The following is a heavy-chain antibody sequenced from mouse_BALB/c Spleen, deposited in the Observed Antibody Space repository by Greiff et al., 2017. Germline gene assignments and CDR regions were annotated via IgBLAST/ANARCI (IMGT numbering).Heavy chain of an antibody. D-gene: IGHD2-14*01. Sequence: VQLQQSGPGLVQPSQSLSITCTVSGFSLTSYGVHWVRQSPGKGLEWLGVIWSGGSTDYNAAFISRLSISKDNSKSQVFFKMNSLQANDTAIYYCARNHRYERYYAMDYWGQGTSVTVSS. CDR3: ARNHRYERYYAMDY. V-gene: IGHV2-2*02. CDR1: GFSLTSYG. CDR2: IWSGGST. J-gene: IGHJ4*01.